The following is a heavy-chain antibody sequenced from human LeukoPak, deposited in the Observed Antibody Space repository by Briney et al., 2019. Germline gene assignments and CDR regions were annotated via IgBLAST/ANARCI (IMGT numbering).Heavy chain of an antibody. V-gene: IGHV3-30*18. CDR3: AKLYYGSGSYYNC. Sequence: GGSLRLSCAASGFTFSSYGMHWVRQAPDKGLEWVAVISYDGSNKYYADSVKGRFTISRDNSKNTLYLQMNSLRAEDTAVYYCAKLYYGSGSYYNCWGQGTLVTVSS. D-gene: IGHD3-10*01. CDR2: ISYDGSNK. J-gene: IGHJ4*02. CDR1: GFTFSSYG.